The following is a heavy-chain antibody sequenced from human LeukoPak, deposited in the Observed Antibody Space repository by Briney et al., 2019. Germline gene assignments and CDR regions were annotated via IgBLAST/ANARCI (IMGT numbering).Heavy chain of an antibody. J-gene: IGHJ3*02. V-gene: IGHV3-30*02. CDR2: IWYDGSNK. Sequence: GGSLRLSCAASGFTFSSYVMHWVRQAPGKGLEWVALIWYDGSNKYYVDSVKGRFTISRDNSKNTLYLQMNSLRAEDTAVYYCASLQGPPSYDAFDIWGQGTMVTVSS. CDR3: ASLQGPPSYDAFDI. CDR1: GFTFSSYV. D-gene: IGHD4-11*01.